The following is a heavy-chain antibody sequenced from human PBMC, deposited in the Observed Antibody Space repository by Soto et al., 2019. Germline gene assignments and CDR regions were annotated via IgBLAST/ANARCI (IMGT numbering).Heavy chain of an antibody. Sequence: ASVKVSCKASGYTFTHFYITWVRQAPGQGLEWMGAISPHNFNTNFAQKFRGRVTLTTDTSTNTAYMELRSLTSDDTAVYYCARDEGGYDILTGYCKAHHFDYWGQGVLVTVSS. V-gene: IGHV1-18*01. D-gene: IGHD3-9*01. CDR1: GYTFTHFY. J-gene: IGHJ4*02. CDR2: ISPHNFNT. CDR3: ARDEGGYDILTGYCKAHHFDY.